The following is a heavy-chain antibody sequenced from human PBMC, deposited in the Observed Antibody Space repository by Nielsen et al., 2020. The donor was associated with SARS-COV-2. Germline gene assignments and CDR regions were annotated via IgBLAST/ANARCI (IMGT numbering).Heavy chain of an antibody. CDR1: GGSISSSSYY. D-gene: IGHD2-2*01. CDR3: ARDQVTNGIDV. V-gene: IGHV4-39*07. J-gene: IGHJ6*02. Sequence: GSLRLSCTVSGGSISSSSYYWGWIRQPPGKGLEWIGSIYYSGSTYYNPSLKSRVTISVDTSKNQFSLKLSSVTAADTAVYYCARDQVTNGIDVWGQGTTVTVAS. CDR2: IYYSGST.